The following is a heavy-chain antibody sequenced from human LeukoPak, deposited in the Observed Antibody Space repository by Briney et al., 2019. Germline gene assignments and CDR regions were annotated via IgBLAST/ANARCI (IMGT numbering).Heavy chain of an antibody. V-gene: IGHV1-18*01. CDR3: ARDPNLSSGWTWVVPFDY. D-gene: IGHD6-19*01. CDR1: GYTFTSYG. Sequence: GASVKVSCKASGYTFTSYGISWVRQAPGQGLEWMGWISAYNGNTNYAQKLQGRVTMTTDTSTSTAYMELSRLRSDDTAVYYCARDPNLSSGWTWVVPFDYWGQGTLVTVSS. J-gene: IGHJ4*02. CDR2: ISAYNGNT.